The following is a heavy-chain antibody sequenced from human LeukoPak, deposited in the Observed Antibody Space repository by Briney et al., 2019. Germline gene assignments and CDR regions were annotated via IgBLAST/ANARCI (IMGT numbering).Heavy chain of an antibody. CDR1: GYTFTSYG. D-gene: IGHD3-10*01. CDR2: INAYNGDT. CDR3: ARDGSGTWNDY. Sequence: ASVKVSCKASGYTFTSYGFSWVRQAPGQGLEWMGWINAYNGDTNYAQNLRGRATVTTDTSTSTAYMELRSLRSDDTAVYYCARDGSGTWNDYWGQGTPVTVSS. V-gene: IGHV1-18*01. J-gene: IGHJ4*02.